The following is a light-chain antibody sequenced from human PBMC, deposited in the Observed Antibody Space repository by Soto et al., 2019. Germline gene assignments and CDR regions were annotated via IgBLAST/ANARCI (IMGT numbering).Light chain of an antibody. CDR2: AAS. V-gene: IGKV1-9*01. J-gene: IGKJ4*01. Sequence: DIQLTQSPSFLSASVGDRVTITCRASQGISSYLAWFQQKPGRAPKLLVYAASTLQSGVTSRFSGSGSGTEFTLTISSLQPEDFATYYCQQRKDYPLTFGGGTKVEIK. CDR1: QGISSY. CDR3: QQRKDYPLT.